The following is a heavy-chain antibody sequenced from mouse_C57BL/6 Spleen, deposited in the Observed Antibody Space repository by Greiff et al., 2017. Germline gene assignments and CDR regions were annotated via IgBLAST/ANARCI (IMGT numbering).Heavy chain of an antibody. CDR2: INPGSGGT. D-gene: IGHD1-1*01. V-gene: IGHV1-54*01. CDR1: GYAFTNYL. Sequence: QVQLKESGAELVRPGTSVKVSCKASGYAFTNYLIEWVKQRPGQGLEWIGVINPGSGGTNYNEKFKGKATLTADKSSSTAYMQLSSLTSEDSAVYFCARALYYGSSYAMDYWGQGTSVTGSS. J-gene: IGHJ4*01. CDR3: ARALYYGSSYAMDY.